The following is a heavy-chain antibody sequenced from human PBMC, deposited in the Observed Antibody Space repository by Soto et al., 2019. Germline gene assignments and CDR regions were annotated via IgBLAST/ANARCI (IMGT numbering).Heavy chain of an antibody. D-gene: IGHD2-21*02. J-gene: IGHJ3*02. CDR1: GFTVNNTA. V-gene: IGHV3-23*01. Sequence: GGSLRLSCAASGFTVNNTAMTWVRQAPGKGLEWVSAFSGRSKSTYYATSVKGRFTISKDNSKNTLYLQMNSLRAEDMALYYCAKGIDCGADCHSYDTFDIWGQGTVVTVSS. CDR3: AKGIDCGADCHSYDTFDI. CDR2: FSGRSKST.